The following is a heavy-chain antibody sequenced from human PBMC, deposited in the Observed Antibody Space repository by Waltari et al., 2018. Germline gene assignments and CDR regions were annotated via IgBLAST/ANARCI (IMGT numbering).Heavy chain of an antibody. CDR1: GYTFTNYT. V-gene: IGHV1-18*01. D-gene: IGHD3-10*01. CDR2: ISPCTGNS. Sequence: QAQLVQSGAEVKKPGASVRVSCKASGYTFTNYTVSWVRQAPGQGLEWMGWISPCTGNSNYANKCKARVTLTPDTSTATADLDPRSLRSDETAVYYCARTREGWYYSTWADNYYFSMDVWGAGTTVTVSS. CDR3: ARTREGWYYSTWADNYYFSMDV. J-gene: IGHJ6*03.